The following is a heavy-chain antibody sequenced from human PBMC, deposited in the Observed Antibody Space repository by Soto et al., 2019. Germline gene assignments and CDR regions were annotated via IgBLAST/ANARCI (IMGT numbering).Heavy chain of an antibody. D-gene: IGHD3-22*01. CDR3: AKNPGYYYDSTGYHFDY. Sequence: GSLRLSCAASGFTFSRHTMHWVRQAPGKGLEWVASISYDGSNKYYADSVKGRFTISRDNSKNTLYLQMNSLRAEDTAVYYCAKNPGYYYDSTGYHFDYWGQGTLVTVSS. CDR1: GFTFSRHT. J-gene: IGHJ4*02. V-gene: IGHV3-30*04. CDR2: ISYDGSNK.